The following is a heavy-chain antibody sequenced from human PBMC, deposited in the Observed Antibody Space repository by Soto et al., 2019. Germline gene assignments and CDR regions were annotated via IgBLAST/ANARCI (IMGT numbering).Heavy chain of an antibody. D-gene: IGHD2-8*01. V-gene: IGHV4-31*03. CDR3: ARGTVYYCPNDKGGFFFDH. CDR1: GDSLRRGFHH. CDR2: IGTNGDT. J-gene: IGHJ4*02. Sequence: QVQLQESGSGLLKPSQTLSLDCSVSGDSLRRGFHHWSWIRHTPGKGLQLMGYIGTNGDTHYDPSLRNRLNMSIVTTERRCSLKVTSGTAADAAVYYCARGTVYYCPNDKGGFFFDHGGQGALVTVTS.